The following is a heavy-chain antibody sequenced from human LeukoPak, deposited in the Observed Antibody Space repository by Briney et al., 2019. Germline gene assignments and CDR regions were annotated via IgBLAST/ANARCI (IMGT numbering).Heavy chain of an antibody. J-gene: IGHJ4*02. CDR1: GFTFNSCA. D-gene: IGHD3-22*01. CDR2: ISGSGGYT. Sequence: GGSLRLSCAASGFTFNSCAMNWVRQAPGKGLEWVSTISGSGGYTYYADSVKGRFTISRDNSKSTLYLQMNSLRAEDTAIYYCAKDINGYYRPSDYWGQGTLVTVSS. V-gene: IGHV3-23*01. CDR3: AKDINGYYRPSDY.